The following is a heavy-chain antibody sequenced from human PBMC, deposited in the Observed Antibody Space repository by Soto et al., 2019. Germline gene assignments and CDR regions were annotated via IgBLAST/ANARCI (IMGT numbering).Heavy chain of an antibody. CDR1: GFPFSSYW. V-gene: IGHV3-74*01. J-gene: IGHJ4*02. D-gene: IGHD3-9*01. Sequence: EVQLVESGGDLVQRGGSLRLSGAASGFPFSSYWMHWVRHPPGKGLDWVARISGDGVTTYYADSVTGRFTVSRDNAKNTLSLQISGLRAEDTAVYYCAREYYGLLTGYYTDYWGQGTLVSVSS. CDR3: AREYYGLLTGYYTDY. CDR2: ISGDGVTT.